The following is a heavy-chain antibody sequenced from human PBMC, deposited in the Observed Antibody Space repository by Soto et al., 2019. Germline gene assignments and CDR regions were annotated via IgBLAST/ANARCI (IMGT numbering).Heavy chain of an antibody. CDR1: GYTFTSYA. D-gene: IGHD2-21*02. CDR2: INAGNGNT. Sequence: QVQLVQSGAEEKKPGASVKVSCKASGYTFTSYAMHWVRQAPGQRLEWMGWINAGNGNTKYSQKFQGRVTITRDTSASTAYRELSSLRSEDTAVYYCARSIGVVTALDYWGRGTLVTVSS. V-gene: IGHV1-3*05. J-gene: IGHJ4*02. CDR3: ARSIGVVTALDY.